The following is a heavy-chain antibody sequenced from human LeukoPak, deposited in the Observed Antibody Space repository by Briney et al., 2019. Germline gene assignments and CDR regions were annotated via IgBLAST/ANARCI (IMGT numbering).Heavy chain of an antibody. CDR2: INHSGST. D-gene: IGHD3-10*01. CDR1: GGSFSGYY. Sequence: KPSETLSLTRAVYGGSFSGYYWSWTRHPPGRRREWIGEINHSGSTNYSPSLKSRVTISVDTSKNQFSLKLSSVSAADTAVYYCARRGQGEGYDYWGQGTLVTVSS. J-gene: IGHJ4*02. V-gene: IGHV4-34*01. CDR3: ARRGQGEGYDY.